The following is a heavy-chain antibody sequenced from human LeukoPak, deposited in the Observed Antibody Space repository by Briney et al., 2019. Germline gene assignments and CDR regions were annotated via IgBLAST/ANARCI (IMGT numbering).Heavy chain of an antibody. Sequence: PSETLSLTCAVYGGSFSGYYWSWIRQPPGKGLEWIGEINHSGSTNYNPSFKSRVTISVDTSKNQSSLKLSSVTAADTAVYYCARARTYYYGSGSYSEDYWGQGTLVTVSS. CDR1: GGSFSGYY. V-gene: IGHV4-34*01. D-gene: IGHD3-10*01. J-gene: IGHJ4*02. CDR3: ARARTYYYGSGSYSEDY. CDR2: INHSGST.